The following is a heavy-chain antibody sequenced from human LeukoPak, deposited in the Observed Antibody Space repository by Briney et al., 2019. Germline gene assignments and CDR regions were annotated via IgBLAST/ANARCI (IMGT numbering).Heavy chain of an antibody. CDR1: GFILSSYE. V-gene: IGHV3-48*03. Sequence: GGSLRLSCAASGFILSSYEMNWVRQAPGKGLGWVSYISSSGSTIYYADSVKGRFTISRDNAKNSLYLQMNSLRAEDTAVYYCARLGGYSSGWYKGAFDIWGQGTMVTVSS. J-gene: IGHJ3*02. CDR3: ARLGGYSSGWYKGAFDI. D-gene: IGHD6-19*01. CDR2: ISSSGSTI.